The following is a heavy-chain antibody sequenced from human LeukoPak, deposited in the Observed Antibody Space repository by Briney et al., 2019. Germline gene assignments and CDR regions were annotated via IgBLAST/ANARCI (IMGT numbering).Heavy chain of an antibody. V-gene: IGHV3-23*01. D-gene: IGHD3-22*01. CDR2: ISGSGTST. Sequence: PGGSLRLSCAASGFTLSNYAMSWVRQAPGKGLEWVSGISGSGTSTYYADSVKGRFTISRDNSKNTLYLQMNSLRAEDTAVYYCAKRPDSSGYYFFDYWGQGTLVTVSS. CDR3: AKRPDSSGYYFFDY. J-gene: IGHJ4*02. CDR1: GFTLSNYA.